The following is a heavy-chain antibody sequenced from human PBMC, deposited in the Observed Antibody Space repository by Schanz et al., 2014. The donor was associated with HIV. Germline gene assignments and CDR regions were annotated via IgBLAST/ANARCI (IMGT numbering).Heavy chain of an antibody. V-gene: IGHV1-69*01. J-gene: IGHJ4*02. Sequence: QVQLVQSGAEVKKPGSSVKVFCRASGGTFINYAFSWVRQAPGQGLEWMGGIIPLFGTSNYAQKFQGRATITADESTSTAYMELSSLRSEDTAVYYCAKAPLCDYWGQGTLVTVSS. CDR3: AKAPLCDY. CDR1: GGTFINYA. CDR2: IIPLFGTS.